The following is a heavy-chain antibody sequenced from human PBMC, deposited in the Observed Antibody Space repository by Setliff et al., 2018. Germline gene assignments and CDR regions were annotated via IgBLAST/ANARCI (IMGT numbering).Heavy chain of an antibody. J-gene: IGHJ3*02. D-gene: IGHD3-16*01. CDR1: GYTFTGYY. V-gene: IGHV1-2*06. CDR3: ARDGGGDSDAFDI. Sequence: VASVKVSCKASGYTFTGYYMHWVRQAPGQGLEWMGRINPNSGGTNYAQKFQGRVTMTSDTSISTAYMELGRLRSDDTAVYFCARDGGGDSDAFDIWGQGTMVTVSS. CDR2: INPNSGGT.